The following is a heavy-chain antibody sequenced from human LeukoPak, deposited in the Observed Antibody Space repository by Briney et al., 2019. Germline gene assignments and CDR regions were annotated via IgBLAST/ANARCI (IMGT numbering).Heavy chain of an antibody. CDR3: ANGPHYNILTGFYKVRSHLDY. D-gene: IGHD3-9*01. V-gene: IGHV3-30*02. Sequence: TGGSLRLSCAASGFTFSSYGMHWVRQPPGKGLEWVAFIRYDGGIKHYADSVKGRFTLSRDNSKNTLYLQMNSLRAEDTVVYYCANGPHYNILTGFYKVRSHLDYWGQGTLVTVSS. J-gene: IGHJ4*02. CDR2: IRYDGGIK. CDR1: GFTFSSYG.